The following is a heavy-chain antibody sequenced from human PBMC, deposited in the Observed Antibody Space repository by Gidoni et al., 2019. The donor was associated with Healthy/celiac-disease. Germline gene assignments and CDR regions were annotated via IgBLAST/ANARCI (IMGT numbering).Heavy chain of an antibody. Sequence: QVQLVQSGAAVKKPGSSVTVSCTASGGPFRSYAIRWVRPAPGQGLEWMGGIIAIFGTANYAQKFHGRVTITADESTSTAYMELSSMSADDTAVYYCASDLRDCSGGSCYLYYWGQGTLVTVSS. CDR1: GGPFRSYA. J-gene: IGHJ4*02. CDR3: ASDLRDCSGGSCYLYY. D-gene: IGHD2-15*01. V-gene: IGHV1-69*01. CDR2: IIAIFGTA.